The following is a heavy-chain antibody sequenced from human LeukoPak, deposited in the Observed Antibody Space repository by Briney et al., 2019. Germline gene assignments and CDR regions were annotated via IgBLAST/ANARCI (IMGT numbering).Heavy chain of an antibody. J-gene: IGHJ4*02. CDR1: GFTFSSYD. V-gene: IGHV3-13*04. CDR3: ARGALGFDY. CDR2: VGTAGDT. Sequence: GGSLRLSCAASGFTFSSYDIQWVRQATGKGLEWVSSVGTAGDTYYAGSVKGRFTLSRENAKKSSYLQMNNLGAGDTAVYYCARGALGFDYWGQGTLVTVSS.